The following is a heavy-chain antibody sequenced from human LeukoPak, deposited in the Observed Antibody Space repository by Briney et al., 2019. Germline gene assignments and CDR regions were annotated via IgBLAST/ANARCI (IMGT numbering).Heavy chain of an antibody. CDR2: ISWNSGSI. CDR1: GFTFDDYA. D-gene: IGHD3-22*01. V-gene: IGHV3-9*01. J-gene: IGHJ4*02. CDR3: AKEHYYYDSTGPYDS. Sequence: PGGSLRLSCAASGFTFDDYAMHWVRQAPGKGLEWVSGISWNSGSIAYADSVRGRFTISRDNAKNSLYLQMNSLRPEDTALYYCAKEHYYYDSTGPYDSWGQGTLVTVFS.